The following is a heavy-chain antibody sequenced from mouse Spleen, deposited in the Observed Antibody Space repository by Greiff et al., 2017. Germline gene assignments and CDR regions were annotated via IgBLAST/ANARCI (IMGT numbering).Heavy chain of an antibody. V-gene: IGHV2-9*02. CDR2: IWAGGST. D-gene: IGHD1-1*01. CDR3: ARAMYGSSPYAMDY. Sequence: VHLVESGPGLVAPSQSLSITCTVSGFSLTSYGVHWVRQPPGKGLEWLGVIWAGGSTNYNSALMSRLSISKDNSKSQVFLKMNSLQTDDTAMYYCARAMYGSSPYAMDYWGQGTSVTVSS. J-gene: IGHJ4*01. CDR1: GFSLTSYG.